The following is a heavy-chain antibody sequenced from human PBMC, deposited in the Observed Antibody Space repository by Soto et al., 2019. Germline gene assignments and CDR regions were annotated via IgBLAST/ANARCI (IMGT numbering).Heavy chain of an antibody. CDR2: INSDGSST. V-gene: IGHV3-74*01. CDR1: GFTFSSYW. Sequence: PGGSLRLSCAASGFTFSSYWMHWVRQAPGKGLVWVSRINSDGSSTSYADSVKGRFTISRDNAKNTLYLQMNSLRAEDTAVYYCANIPLDIVGATRSLGYWGQGTLATVSS. CDR3: ANIPLDIVGATRSLGY. J-gene: IGHJ4*02. D-gene: IGHD1-26*01.